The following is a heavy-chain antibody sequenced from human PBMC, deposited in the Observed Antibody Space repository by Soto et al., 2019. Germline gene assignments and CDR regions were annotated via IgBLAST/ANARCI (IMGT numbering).Heavy chain of an antibody. CDR1: GYAFTTYG. V-gene: IGHV1-18*01. CDR3: ARGRYVDY. Sequence: QVHLVQSGAEVKKPGASVKVSCQGSGYAFTTYGITWVRQAPGQGLEWMGWISAHNGNTNYAQKLQGRVTVTRDTSTSTSYMELRILRYDDTAVYYCARGRYVDYWGQGALVTVSS. J-gene: IGHJ4*02. D-gene: IGHD1-1*01. CDR2: ISAHNGNT.